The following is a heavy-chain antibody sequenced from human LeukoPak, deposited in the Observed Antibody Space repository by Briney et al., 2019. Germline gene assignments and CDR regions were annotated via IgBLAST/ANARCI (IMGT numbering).Heavy chain of an antibody. Sequence: SETLSLTCAVSGGSISSSNWWSWVRQPPGKGLEWIGEIYHSGSTNYNPSLKSRVTISVDKSKNQFSLKLTSVTAADTAAYYCARQGDSGWYYFDSWGQGTLVTVSS. D-gene: IGHD6-19*01. CDR2: IYHSGST. CDR1: GGSISSSNW. J-gene: IGHJ4*02. CDR3: ARQGDSGWYYFDS. V-gene: IGHV4-4*02.